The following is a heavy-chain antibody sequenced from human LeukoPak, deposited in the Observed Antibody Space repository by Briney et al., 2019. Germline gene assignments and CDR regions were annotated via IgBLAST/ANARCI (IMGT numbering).Heavy chain of an antibody. CDR3: ATCIGYYLFVY. J-gene: IGHJ4*02. Sequence: SVKVSCKASGGTFSSYAISWVRQAPGQGLEWMGRIIPIFGTANYAQKFQGRVTITTDESTSTAYMELSSLRSGDTAVYYCATCIGYYLFVYWGEGTLVTVSS. D-gene: IGHD3-22*01. CDR1: GGTFSSYA. V-gene: IGHV1-69*05. CDR2: IIPIFGTA.